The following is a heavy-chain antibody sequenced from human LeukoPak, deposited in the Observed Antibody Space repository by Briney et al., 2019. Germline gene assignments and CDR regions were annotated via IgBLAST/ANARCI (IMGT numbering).Heavy chain of an antibody. Sequence: PGGSLRLSCAASGFTFSNYGMSWVRQAPGKGLEWVSGIGDSGGSTYYADSVKGRFTISRDNSKNTLCLQMNSLRAEDTAVYYCAKEIWPTVTTPGHTHFDYWGQGTLVTVSS. CDR3: AKEIWPTVTTPGHTHFDY. V-gene: IGHV3-23*01. CDR1: GFTFSNYG. CDR2: IGDSGGST. J-gene: IGHJ4*02. D-gene: IGHD4-17*01.